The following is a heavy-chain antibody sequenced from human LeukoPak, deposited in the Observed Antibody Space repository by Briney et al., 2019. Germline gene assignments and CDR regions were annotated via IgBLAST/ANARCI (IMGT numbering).Heavy chain of an antibody. D-gene: IGHD6-25*01. CDR3: AKSGNTETVDY. CDR2: INSDGSST. Sequence: GGSLRLSCAASGFTFSRYWMRWARQPPGEGLVWVSHINSDGSSTSYADSVEGRFTISRDNSTNTLYLQMNSLRAGDTAIYYCAKSGNTETVDYWGQGTLVTVSS. CDR1: GFTFSRYW. V-gene: IGHV3-74*01. J-gene: IGHJ4*02.